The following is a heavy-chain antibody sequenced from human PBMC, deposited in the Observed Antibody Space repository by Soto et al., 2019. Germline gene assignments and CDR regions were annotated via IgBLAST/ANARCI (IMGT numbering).Heavy chain of an antibody. J-gene: IGHJ5*02. CDR2: IYYSGTT. CDR1: GGSISSYY. D-gene: IGHD3-10*01. Sequence: QVQLQESGPGLVKPSETLSLTCTVSGGSISSYYWSWIRQPPGKGLEWIGYIYYSGTTNYNPSLKSRVTISVDTSKNQCSLKLSSVTAADTAVYYCARHKYYGSGSYSSWFDPWGQGTLVTVSS. CDR3: ARHKYYGSGSYSSWFDP. V-gene: IGHV4-59*08.